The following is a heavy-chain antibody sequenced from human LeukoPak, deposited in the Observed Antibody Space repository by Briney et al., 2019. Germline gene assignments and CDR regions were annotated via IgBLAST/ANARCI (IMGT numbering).Heavy chain of an antibody. J-gene: IGHJ2*01. D-gene: IGHD2-21*02. CDR1: GYTFTSYG. V-gene: IGHV1-18*01. Sequence: GASVKVSCKASGYTFTSYGISWVRQAPGQGLEWMGWISAYNGYTNSAQNLQGRVTMTTDTSTSTAYMELRSLRSDDTAVYYCARGLGVVTAQSEQPKPRYFDLWGRGTQVTVSS. CDR3: ARGLGVVTAQSEQPKPRYFDL. CDR2: ISAYNGYT.